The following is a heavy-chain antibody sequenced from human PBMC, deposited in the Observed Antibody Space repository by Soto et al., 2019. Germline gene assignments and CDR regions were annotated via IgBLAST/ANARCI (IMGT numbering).Heavy chain of an antibody. Sequence: PGGSLRLSCAASGFTFSSSAMSCVRQAPGRGLEWVSSISGSGGTPYYADSVKGRFTISRDNSKNTLYLVLNSLRADDTAVYYCAMGLAAAGPLDHWGQGTLVTVSS. CDR1: GFTFSSSA. J-gene: IGHJ4*02. CDR2: ISGSGGTP. V-gene: IGHV3-23*01. CDR3: AMGLAAAGPLDH. D-gene: IGHD6-13*01.